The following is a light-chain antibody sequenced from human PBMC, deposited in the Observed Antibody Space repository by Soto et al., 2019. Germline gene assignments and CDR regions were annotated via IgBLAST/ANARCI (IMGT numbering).Light chain of an antibody. J-gene: IGLJ3*02. CDR2: DTN. Sequence: QAVVTQEPSLTVSPGGTVTLTCGSSTGALPSSHFPYWYQQKPGQAPRALIYDTNSKHSWTPRRFSGSLLGGKAALTLSGAQPEDDAEYYCLLAFGSARVFGGGTKLPVL. V-gene: IGLV7-46*01. CDR3: LLAFGSARV. CDR1: TGALPSSHF.